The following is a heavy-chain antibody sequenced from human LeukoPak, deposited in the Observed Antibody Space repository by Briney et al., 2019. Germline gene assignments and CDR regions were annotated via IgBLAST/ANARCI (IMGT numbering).Heavy chain of an antibody. D-gene: IGHD6-25*01. CDR1: ENTFTSYY. CDR3: ARDPLKEAGYYFDY. J-gene: IGHJ4*02. CDR2: INPSGGST. V-gene: IGHV1-46*01. Sequence: GASVKVSCKASENTFTSYYMHWVRQAPGQGLEWMGIINPSGGSTNYAQKFQGRVTMTRDTSTSTVYMELSSLRSEDTAVYYCARDPLKEAGYYFDYWGQGTLVTVSS.